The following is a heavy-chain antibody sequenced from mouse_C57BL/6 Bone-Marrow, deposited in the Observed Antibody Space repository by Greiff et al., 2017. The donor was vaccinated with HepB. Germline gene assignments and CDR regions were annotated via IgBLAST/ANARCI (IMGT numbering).Heavy chain of an antibody. Sequence: LQQSEGGLVQPGRSMKLSCTASGFTFSDYYMAWVRQVPEKGLEWVANINYDGSSTYYLDSLKSRFIISRDNAKNILYLQMSSLKSEDTATYYCARVPSLAMDYWGQGTSVTVSS. CDR2: INYDGSST. V-gene: IGHV5-16*01. J-gene: IGHJ4*01. CDR3: ARVPSLAMDY. CDR1: GFTFSDYY.